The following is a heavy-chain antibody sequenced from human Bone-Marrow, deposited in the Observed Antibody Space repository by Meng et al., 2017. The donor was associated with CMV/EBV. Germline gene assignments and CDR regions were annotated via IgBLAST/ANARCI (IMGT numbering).Heavy chain of an antibody. CDR2: IRYDGSNK. J-gene: IGHJ3*02. Sequence: GESLKISCAASGFTFSSYGMHWVRRAPGKGLEWVAFIRYDGSNKYYADSVKGRFTISRDNSKNTLYLQMNSLRAEDTAVYYCASTGTMVRGVIFAFDIWGQGTMVTVSS. D-gene: IGHD3-10*01. CDR3: ASTGTMVRGVIFAFDI. V-gene: IGHV3-30*02. CDR1: GFTFSSYG.